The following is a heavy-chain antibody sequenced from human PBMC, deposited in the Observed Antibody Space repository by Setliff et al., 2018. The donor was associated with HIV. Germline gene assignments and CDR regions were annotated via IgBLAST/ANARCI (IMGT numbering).Heavy chain of an antibody. V-gene: IGHV4-59*01. Sequence: SETLSLTCTVSGDSINNYYWTWIRQPPGKGLEWIGYIYHSGGTNYNPSLKSRVTISVDTSKKQFSLNLSSVTAADTAVYYCARGQATSSRSSLVYWGQGIQVTVSS. CDR1: GDSINNYY. CDR3: ARGQATSSRSSLVY. CDR2: IYHSGGT. J-gene: IGHJ4*02. D-gene: IGHD6-6*01.